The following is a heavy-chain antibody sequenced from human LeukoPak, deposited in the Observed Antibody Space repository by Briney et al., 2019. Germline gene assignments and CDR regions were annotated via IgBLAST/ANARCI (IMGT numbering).Heavy chain of an antibody. V-gene: IGHV3-30*01. CDR3: AGEGIVVVPAGMDV. CDR2: ISYDRSNK. CDR1: GFTFSSYA. Sequence: GGSLRLSCAASGFTFSSYAMHWVRQAPGKGLEWVAVISYDRSNKYYADSVKGRFTISRDNSKNTLYLQMNSLRAEDTAVYYCAGEGIVVVPAGMDVWGKGTTVTVSS. J-gene: IGHJ6*04. D-gene: IGHD2-2*01.